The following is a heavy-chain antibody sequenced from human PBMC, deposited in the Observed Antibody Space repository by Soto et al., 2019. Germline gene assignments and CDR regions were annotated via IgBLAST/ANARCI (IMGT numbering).Heavy chain of an antibody. CDR1: GFTFSDYY. V-gene: IGHV3-11*01. J-gene: IGHJ6*03. D-gene: IGHD3-10*01. CDR3: ARTMVRGVMTLQLYYYMDV. Sequence: QVQLVESGGGLVKPGGSLRLSCAASGFTFSDYYMSWIRQAPGKGLEWVSYISSSGSTIYYADSVKCRFTISRDNAKNSLYLQMNSLRAEDTAVYYCARTMVRGVMTLQLYYYMDVWGKGTTVTVSS. CDR2: ISSSGSTI.